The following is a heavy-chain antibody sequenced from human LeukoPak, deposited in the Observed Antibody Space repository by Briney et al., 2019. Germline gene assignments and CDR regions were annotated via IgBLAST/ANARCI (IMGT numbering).Heavy chain of an antibody. J-gene: IGHJ4*02. CDR3: ARREGRSASPFFFDS. D-gene: IGHD6-6*01. V-gene: IGHV1-18*01. Sequence: ASVKVSCKASGYSFTKYGLNWVRQAPGQGLQWMGWISCYNGHTRYAQNFQGRVTMTTDTSTNTAYMELRGLRSDDTAIYYCARREGRSASPFFFDSWGQGTLVTVSS. CDR2: ISCYNGHT. CDR1: GYSFTKYG.